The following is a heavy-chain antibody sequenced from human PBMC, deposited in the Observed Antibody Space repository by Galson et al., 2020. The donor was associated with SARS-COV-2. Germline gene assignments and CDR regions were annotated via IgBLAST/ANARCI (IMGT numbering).Heavy chain of an antibody. CDR2: ISHSGGT. Sequence: SETLSLTCAVSGTSLSSGSSSWNWIRQPPGKGLEWIGYISHSGGTYYNPSLKSRVTISGDRSKNQFSLRLSSVTAADTAVYYCARLHYGEYAPEAFDIWGPGTRVTVAS. V-gene: IGHV4-30-2*01. J-gene: IGHJ3*02. D-gene: IGHD4-17*01. CDR1: GTSLSSGSSS. CDR3: ARLHYGEYAPEAFDI.